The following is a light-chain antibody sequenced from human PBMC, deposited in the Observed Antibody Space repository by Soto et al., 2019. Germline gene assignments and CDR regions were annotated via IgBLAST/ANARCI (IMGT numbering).Light chain of an antibody. CDR1: QSLLHSNGYNF. J-gene: IGKJ2*01. V-gene: IGKV2-28*01. CDR3: MQGLQTPT. CDR2: LGS. Sequence: DLVMTQSALSLPVTPGEPASISCRSSQSLLHSNGYNFLDWYLQKPGQPPQLLIYLGSNRASGVPARFSGSGSGTDFTLKISRVEAEDVGVYYCMQGLQTPTFGQGTKLEIK.